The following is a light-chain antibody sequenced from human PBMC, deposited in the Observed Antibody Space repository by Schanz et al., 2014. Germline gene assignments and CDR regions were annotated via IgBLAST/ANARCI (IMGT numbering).Light chain of an antibody. CDR2: SND. J-gene: IGLJ3*02. V-gene: IGLV1-44*01. CDR3: AAWDDSLNGQL. CDR1: TSNIGSNV. Sequence: QSVLTQPPSASGTPGQTVTISSSGSTSNIGSNVVNWYQQLPGTAPKLLIYSNDRRPSGVPDRFSASKSGTSASLAISGLQSEDEADYYCAAWDDSLNGQLFGGGTKLTVL.